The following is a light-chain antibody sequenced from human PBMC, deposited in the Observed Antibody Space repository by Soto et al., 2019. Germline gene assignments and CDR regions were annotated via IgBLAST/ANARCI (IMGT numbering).Light chain of an antibody. CDR3: QQLNSYLWT. Sequence: IQLTQSPSSLSASVGDRVTITCRASQDISSYLAWYQQRPGKAPKLLIYAASTLQRGAPSRFSGSGSGTDFTLTISSLQPEDCATYYCQQLNSYLWTFGQGTKVEIK. CDR2: AAS. V-gene: IGKV1-9*01. J-gene: IGKJ1*01. CDR1: QDISSY.